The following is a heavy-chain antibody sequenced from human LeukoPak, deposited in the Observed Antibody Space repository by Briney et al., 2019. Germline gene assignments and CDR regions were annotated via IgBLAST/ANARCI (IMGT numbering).Heavy chain of an antibody. CDR2: IGGNGADT. J-gene: IGHJ4*02. CDR1: GFTFSRSA. Sequence: GGSLRLSCAASGFTFSRSAMSWVRQAPGKGLEWVSAIGGNGADTYYADSVKGRFTISRDNSKNTLYLQMNSLRAEDTAVYFCAKKSPYGDRDYWGQGTLVTVSS. V-gene: IGHV3-23*01. CDR3: AKKSPYGDRDY. D-gene: IGHD4-17*01.